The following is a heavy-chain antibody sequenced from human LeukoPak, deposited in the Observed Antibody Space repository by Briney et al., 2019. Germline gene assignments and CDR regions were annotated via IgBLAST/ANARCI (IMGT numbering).Heavy chain of an antibody. CDR3: AKSGMGATRLDY. D-gene: IGHD1-26*01. V-gene: IGHV3-9*01. CDR2: ISWNSGSI. J-gene: IGHJ4*02. CDR1: GFTFSSYW. Sequence: GGSLRLSCAASGFTFSSYWMSWVRQAPGKGLEWVSGISWNSGSIGYADSVKGRFTISRDNAKNSLYLQMNSLRAEDTALYYCAKSGMGATRLDYWGQGTLVTVSS.